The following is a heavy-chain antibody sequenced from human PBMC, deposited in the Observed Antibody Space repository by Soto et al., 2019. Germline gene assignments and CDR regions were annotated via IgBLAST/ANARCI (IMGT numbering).Heavy chain of an antibody. D-gene: IGHD2-15*01. V-gene: IGHV4-59*01. CDR2: IYYSGST. J-gene: IGHJ4*02. CDR3: ASGGSCYSRYCYFDY. Sequence: SKTLSLTCTVPGGSISSYYWSWIRQPPGKGLEWIGYIYYSGSTNYNPSLKSRVTISVDTSKNQFSLKLSSVTAADTAVYYCASGGSCYSRYCYFDYWGQGTLVTASS. CDR1: GGSISSYY.